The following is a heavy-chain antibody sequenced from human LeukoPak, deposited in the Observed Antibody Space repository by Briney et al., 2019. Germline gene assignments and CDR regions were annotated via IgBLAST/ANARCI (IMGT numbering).Heavy chain of an antibody. CDR3: ARDVAGSLDY. J-gene: IGHJ4*02. CDR1: GFTFSSYW. Sequence: GGSLRLSCVASGFTFSSYWMAWVRQAPGKGLEWVANIKQDESEKNYVDSVKGRFTISRDNAKNSLFLQMNSLRVEDTAVYYCARDVAGSLDYWGQGTLVTVSS. D-gene: IGHD1-26*01. V-gene: IGHV3-7*01. CDR2: IKQDESEK.